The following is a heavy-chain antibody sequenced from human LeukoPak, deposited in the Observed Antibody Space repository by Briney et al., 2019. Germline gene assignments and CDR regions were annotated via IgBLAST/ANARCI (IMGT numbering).Heavy chain of an antibody. V-gene: IGHV3-53*01. CDR2: VQRSSSI. D-gene: IGHD3-22*01. J-gene: IGHJ4*02. CDR3: AKDRRVIDY. Sequence: GGSLRLSCAASGFTFSSYSMNWVRQAPGKGLEWVSGVQRSSSIYYADSVKGRFTISRDNSKNTVDLQMNSLRAEDTAVYFCAKDRRVIDYWGQGTLVTVSS. CDR1: GFTFSSYS.